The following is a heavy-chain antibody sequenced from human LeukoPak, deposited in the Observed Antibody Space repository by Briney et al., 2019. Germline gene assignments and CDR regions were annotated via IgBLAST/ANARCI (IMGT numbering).Heavy chain of an antibody. CDR2: IWYDRTNK. D-gene: IGHD4-17*01. CDR3: ARDRLTTVTTFHFDY. CDR1: GFTFSTCA. J-gene: IGHJ4*02. V-gene: IGHV3-33*01. Sequence: GGSLRLSCAASGFTFSTCAMHWVRQAPGKGLEWVAVIWYDRTNKYYADSVKGRFTISRDNSKNTLYLQMSSLRAEDTAVYYCARDRLTTVTTFHFDYWGQGTLVTVSS.